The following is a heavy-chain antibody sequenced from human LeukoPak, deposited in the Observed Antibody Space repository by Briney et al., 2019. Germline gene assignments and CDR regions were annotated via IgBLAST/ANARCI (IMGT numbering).Heavy chain of an antibody. CDR3: ARLAGTYYFDY. CDR2: ISSSSSYI. D-gene: IGHD1-1*01. V-gene: IGHV3-21*01. J-gene: IGHJ4*02. CDR1: GFTFSSYS. Sequence: GGSLRLSRAASGFTFSSYSMNWVRQAPGKGLEWVSSISSSSSYIYYADSLKGRFTISRDNAKNSLYLQMNSLRAEDTAVYYCARLAGTYYFDYWGQGTLVTVSS.